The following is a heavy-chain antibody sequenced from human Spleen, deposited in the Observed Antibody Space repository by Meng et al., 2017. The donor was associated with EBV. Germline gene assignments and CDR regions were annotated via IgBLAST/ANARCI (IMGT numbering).Heavy chain of an antibody. J-gene: IGHJ5*02. CDR3: ARGRTVARSPWSDP. CDR2: SNHSGST. Sequence: QAPLQQWGAGLLKPSETLSPPCAVYGGSVSGFYWIWIRQSPEKGLEWIGESNHSGSTTYNPSLKSRVTISVDTSKDQFSLRLTSVTAADTAIYYCARGRTVARSPWSDPWGQGTLVTVSS. D-gene: IGHD6-6*01. CDR1: GGSVSGFY. V-gene: IGHV4-34*01.